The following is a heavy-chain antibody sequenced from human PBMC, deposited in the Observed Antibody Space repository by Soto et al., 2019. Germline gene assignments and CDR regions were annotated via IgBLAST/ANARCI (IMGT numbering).Heavy chain of an antibody. CDR3: ARKNPGREWELPDY. CDR1: GFAFSTYG. CDR2: TTSDGARI. D-gene: IGHD1-26*01. Sequence: QVQLVESGGGVVQPGRSLRLSCAASGFAFSTYGMHWVRQAPGKGLEWVAVTTSDGARINYADSVKGRFTISRDNSRTTLYLQMNRLRIDAAAVYYCARKNPGREWELPDYWGQGTLVTVSS. J-gene: IGHJ4*02. V-gene: IGHV3-30*03.